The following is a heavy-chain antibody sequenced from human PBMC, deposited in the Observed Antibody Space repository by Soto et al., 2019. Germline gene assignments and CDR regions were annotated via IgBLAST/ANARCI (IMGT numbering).Heavy chain of an antibody. D-gene: IGHD2-15*01. CDR1: SGSISSSNW. CDR3: AREDIVVVVAATGYFQH. J-gene: IGHJ1*01. V-gene: IGHV4-4*02. Sequence: QVQLQESGPGLVKPSGTLSLTCAVSSGSISSSNWWSWVRQPPGKGLEWIGEIYHSGSTNYNPSLKGRVTISVDKSKNQFSLKLSSVTAADTAVYYCAREDIVVVVAATGYFQHWGQGTLVTVSS. CDR2: IYHSGST.